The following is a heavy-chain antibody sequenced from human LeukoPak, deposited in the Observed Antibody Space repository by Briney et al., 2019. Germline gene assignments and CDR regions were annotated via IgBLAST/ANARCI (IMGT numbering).Heavy chain of an antibody. V-gene: IGHV4-34*01. CDR1: GGSFSGYY. Sequence: SETLSLTCAVYGGSFSGYYWSWIRQPPGKGLEWIGEINHSGSTNYNPSLKSRVTISVDTSKNQFSLKLSSVTAADTAVYYCARSYCSSTSCYNDYWGQGTLVTVSS. D-gene: IGHD2-2*02. CDR2: INHSGST. CDR3: ARSYCSSTSCYNDY. J-gene: IGHJ4*02.